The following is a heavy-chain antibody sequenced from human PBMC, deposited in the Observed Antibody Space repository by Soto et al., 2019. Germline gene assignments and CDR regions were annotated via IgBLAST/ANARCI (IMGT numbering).Heavy chain of an antibody. CDR2: IYYSGST. V-gene: IGHV4-61*01. CDR3: ARKMYYYFWSGYYGAPGFDP. Sequence: QVQLQESGPGLVKPSETLSLTCTVSGGSVSSGSYYWSWIRQPPGKGLEWIGYIYYSGSTNYNPSLKSRVTRSVDTSKNQFSLKLSSVTAADTAVYYCARKMYYYFWSGYYGAPGFDPWGQGTLVTVSS. D-gene: IGHD3-3*01. CDR1: GGSVSSGSYY. J-gene: IGHJ5*02.